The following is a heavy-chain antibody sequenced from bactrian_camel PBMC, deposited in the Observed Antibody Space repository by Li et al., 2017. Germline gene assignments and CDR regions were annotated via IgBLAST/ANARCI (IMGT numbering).Heavy chain of an antibody. D-gene: IGHD1*01. Sequence: HVQLVESGGGSVQAGGSLRLSCAVSGYTSTSACVGWFRQAPGKEREAVGTIYTGDGPLYTGAGTTYYPDSVKGRFTISKDNDKNTLYLQMNDLRPEDTAMYYCAADRGNYFVDKVICPRDTGGFGHWGQGTQVTVS. CDR3: AADRGNYFVDKVICPRDTGGFGH. CDR1: GYTSTSAC. V-gene: IGHV3S1*01. CDR2: IYTGDGPLYTGAGTT. J-gene: IGHJ4*01.